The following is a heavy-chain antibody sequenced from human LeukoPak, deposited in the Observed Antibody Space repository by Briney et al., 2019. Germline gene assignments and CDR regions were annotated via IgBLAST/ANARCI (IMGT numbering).Heavy chain of an antibody. D-gene: IGHD3-10*01. J-gene: IGHJ4*02. CDR1: GFTFSSYW. CDR3: ATLWFGESIGDFFDY. CDR2: IKSDGSRT. Sequence: PGGSLRLSCAVSGFTFSSYWMRWVRQAPGKGLVWVSRIKSDGSRTDYADSVKGRFTISRDNAKNTLYLQMNSLRAEDTALYYCATLWFGESIGDFFDYWGQGTLVTVSP. V-gene: IGHV3-74*01.